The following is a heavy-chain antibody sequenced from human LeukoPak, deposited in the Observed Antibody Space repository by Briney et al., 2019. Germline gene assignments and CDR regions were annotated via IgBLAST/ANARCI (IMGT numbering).Heavy chain of an antibody. CDR3: ARTTLGNRQME. V-gene: IGHV4-39*07. CDR2: ISYSGST. CDR1: GGSISTNSYY. D-gene: IGHD1-14*01. Sequence: SETLSLTCTVSGGSISTNSYYWGWIRQPPGKGLEWIGSISYSGSTHYNPSLKSRVTIFVDTSKNQFSPKLSSVTAADTAVYYCARTTLGNRQMEWGQGTLVTVSS. J-gene: IGHJ4*02.